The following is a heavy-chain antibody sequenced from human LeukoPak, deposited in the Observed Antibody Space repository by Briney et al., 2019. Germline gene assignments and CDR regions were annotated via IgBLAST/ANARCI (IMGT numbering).Heavy chain of an antibody. CDR3: ATPGARGHYYDSSGYYYEYFQH. J-gene: IGHJ1*01. V-gene: IGHV1-2*02. CDR2: VNPNSGGT. Sequence: ASVKVSCKASGYTFTGYYMHWVRQAPGQGLEWMGWVNPNSGGTNYAQKFQGRVTMTRDTSISTAYMELSRLRSDDTAVYYCATPGARGHYYDSSGYYYEYFQHWGQGTLVTVSS. CDR1: GYTFTGYY. D-gene: IGHD3-22*01.